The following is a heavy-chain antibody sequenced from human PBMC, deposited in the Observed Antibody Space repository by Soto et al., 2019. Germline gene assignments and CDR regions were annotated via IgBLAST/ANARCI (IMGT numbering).Heavy chain of an antibody. J-gene: IGHJ4*02. CDR2: IRSKAYGGTT. V-gene: IGHV3-49*04. CDR1: GFTFGDYA. D-gene: IGHD3-3*01. CDR3: TRDAKAYYDFWSGYYFY. Sequence: GGSLRLSCTASGFTFGDYAMSWVRQAPGKGLEWVGFIRSKAYGGTTEYAASVKGRFTISRDDSKSITYLQMNSLKTEDTAVYYCTRDAKAYYDFWSGYYFYWGQGTLVTVSS.